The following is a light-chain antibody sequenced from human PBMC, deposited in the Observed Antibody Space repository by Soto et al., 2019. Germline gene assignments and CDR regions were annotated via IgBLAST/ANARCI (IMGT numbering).Light chain of an antibody. CDR2: EVT. Sequence: QSALTQPASVSGSPGQSITIFCSGTSSDIGGYNYVSWYQQHPGKAPKLLISEVTNRPSGVSNRFSGSKSGNTASLTISGLLAEDEADYYCSSYTRNTTPVVFGGGTKLTVL. CDR1: SSDIGGYNY. J-gene: IGLJ2*01. CDR3: SSYTRNTTPVV. V-gene: IGLV2-14*01.